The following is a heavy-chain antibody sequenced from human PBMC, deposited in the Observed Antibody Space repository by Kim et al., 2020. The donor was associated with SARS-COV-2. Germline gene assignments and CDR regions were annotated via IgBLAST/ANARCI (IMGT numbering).Heavy chain of an antibody. J-gene: IGHJ6*02. D-gene: IGHD3-10*01. V-gene: IGHV3-53*01. Sequence: GGSLRLSCAASGFTVSSNYMSWVRQAPGKGLEWVSVIYSGGSTYYADSVKGRFTISRDNSKNTLYLQMNSLRAEDTAVYYCARDLPWFGEAYYYGMDVWGQGTTVTVSS. CDR3: ARDLPWFGEAYYYGMDV. CDR1: GFTVSSNY. CDR2: IYSGGST.